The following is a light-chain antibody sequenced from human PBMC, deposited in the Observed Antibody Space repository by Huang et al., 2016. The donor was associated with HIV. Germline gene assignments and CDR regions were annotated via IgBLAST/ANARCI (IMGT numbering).Light chain of an antibody. Sequence: EIVMTQSPATLSVSPGERVTLSCRASQSISSTLAWYQQKPGQAPRLLLYGASTRVTGIPARFSGSGSGTDFTLTISSLQSEDFAVYYCQKYNNWPRSFGPGTKLEIK. J-gene: IGKJ2*03. V-gene: IGKV3-15*01. CDR3: QKYNNWPRS. CDR2: GAS. CDR1: QSISST.